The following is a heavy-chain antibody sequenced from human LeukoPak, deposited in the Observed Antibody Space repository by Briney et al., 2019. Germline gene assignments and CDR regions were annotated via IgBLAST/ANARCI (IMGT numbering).Heavy chain of an antibody. CDR1: GDSVSIYY. CDR2: IYYRGNT. Sequence: SETLSLTCTVSGDSVSIYYWSWLRHPTGKGLEWIGYIYYRGNTNYNPSLKSRVTMAVDTSKDQFSLKVSSVTAADTAAYYCARAGNNWSFDYWGQGTLVTVSS. J-gene: IGHJ4*02. CDR3: ARAGNNWSFDY. D-gene: IGHD1-1*01. V-gene: IGHV4-59*02.